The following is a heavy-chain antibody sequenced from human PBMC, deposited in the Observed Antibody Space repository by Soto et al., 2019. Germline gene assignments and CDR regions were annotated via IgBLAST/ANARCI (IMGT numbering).Heavy chain of an antibody. CDR3: ARELAASDAFDI. CDR1: SGSISIGGFY. D-gene: IGHD2-15*01. J-gene: IGHJ3*02. CDR2: IYYSGST. Sequence: SESMSLTCTVSSGSISIGGFYWSWISQHPGKGLEWIGYIYYSGSTYYNPSLKSRVTISVDTSKNQFSLKLSSVTAADTAVYYCARELAASDAFDIWGQGTMVTVSS. V-gene: IGHV4-31*03.